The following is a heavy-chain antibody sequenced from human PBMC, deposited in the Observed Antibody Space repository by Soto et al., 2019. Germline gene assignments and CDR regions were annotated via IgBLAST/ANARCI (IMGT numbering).Heavy chain of an antibody. CDR2: INHSGST. D-gene: IGHD6-19*01. CDR1: GGSFSGYY. Sequence: QVQLQQWGAGLLKPSETLSLTCAVYGGSFSGYYWSWIRQPPGKGLEWIGEINHSGSTNYNPSLKSRVTISVDTSKNQFSLKLSSVTAADTAVYYCSRGRAVACTLYYYYYYGMDVWGQGTTVTVSS. J-gene: IGHJ6*02. CDR3: SRGRAVACTLYYYYYYGMDV. V-gene: IGHV4-34*01.